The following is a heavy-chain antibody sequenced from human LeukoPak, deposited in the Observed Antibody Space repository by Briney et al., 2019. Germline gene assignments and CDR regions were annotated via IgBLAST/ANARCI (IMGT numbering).Heavy chain of an antibody. CDR1: GFTFSTYW. Sequence: PGGSLRLSCAASGFTFSTYWMHWVRRAPGKGLVWVSRISTDGSVTSYADSVKGRFTISRDNAKNTLHLQMNSLRVEDTAVYYCVSDHTGHDDYWGQGTLVTVSS. D-gene: IGHD1-1*01. J-gene: IGHJ4*02. CDR2: ISTDGSVT. V-gene: IGHV3-74*01. CDR3: VSDHTGHDDY.